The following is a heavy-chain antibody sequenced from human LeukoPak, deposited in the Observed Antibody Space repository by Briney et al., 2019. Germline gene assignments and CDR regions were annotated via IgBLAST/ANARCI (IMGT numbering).Heavy chain of an antibody. V-gene: IGHV4-39*01. D-gene: IGHD3-10*01. CDR1: GGSINSSSSYY. CDR2: IYYSGST. J-gene: IGHJ4*02. Sequence: PSETLSLTCAVSGGSINSSSSYYWGWIRQPPGKVLEWIGSIYYSGSTYHNPSLKSRVTISVDTSKNQFSLKLSSVTAADTAVYYCARLPMAMGVFDYWGQGTLVTVSS. CDR3: ARLPMAMGVFDY.